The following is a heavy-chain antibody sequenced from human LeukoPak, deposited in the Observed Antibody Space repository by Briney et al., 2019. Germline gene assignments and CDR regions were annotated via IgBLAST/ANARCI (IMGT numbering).Heavy chain of an antibody. CDR3: ARDHYGGNSYYYYGMDV. CDR1: GGSFSGYY. D-gene: IGHD4-23*01. V-gene: IGHV4-30-4*01. J-gene: IGHJ6*02. Sequence: SETLSLTCAVYGGSFSGYYWSWIRQPPGKGLEWIGYIYYSGSTYYNPSLKSRVTISVDTSKNQFSLKLSSVTAADTAVYYCARDHYGGNSYYYYGMDVWGQGTTVTVSS. CDR2: IYYSGST.